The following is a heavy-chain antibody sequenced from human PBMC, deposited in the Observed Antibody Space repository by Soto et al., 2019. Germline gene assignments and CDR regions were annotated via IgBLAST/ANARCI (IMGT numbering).Heavy chain of an antibody. CDR1: GFTFSNYA. CDR3: AKACGANWYIDS. J-gene: IGHJ5*01. V-gene: IGHV3-23*01. D-gene: IGHD1-1*01. Sequence: EVQVLESGGGLVQPGESLRLSCAATGFTFSNYAMSWVRQVPGKGLQWVSVISGSGGTINYADSVKGRFTISRDNSKNILFLHMGSLRIEDTAVYFCAKACGANWYIDSWGQGTLVTVAS. CDR2: ISGSGGTI.